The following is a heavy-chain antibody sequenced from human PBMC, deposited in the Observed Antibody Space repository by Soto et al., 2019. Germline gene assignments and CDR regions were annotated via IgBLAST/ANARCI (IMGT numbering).Heavy chain of an antibody. J-gene: IGHJ6*02. V-gene: IGHV3-15*01. CDR3: AKFGYCTNGVCLLGSDGMDV. CDR2: IKSKTDGGTT. CDR1: GFTFSNAW. D-gene: IGHD2-8*01. Sequence: PGGSLRLSCAASGFTFSNAWMSWVRQAPGKGLEWVGRIKSKTDGGTTDYAAPVKGRFTISRDDSKNTLYLQMNSLRAEDTAVYYCAKFGYCTNGVCLLGSDGMDVWGQGTTVTVSS.